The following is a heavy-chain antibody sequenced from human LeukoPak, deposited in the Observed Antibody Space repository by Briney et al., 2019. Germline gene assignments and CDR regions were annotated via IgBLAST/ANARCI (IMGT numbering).Heavy chain of an antibody. CDR3: ARDTYYDFWSGYYSGYYYGMDV. V-gene: IGHV3-64D*06. CDR2: ISDNGGST. D-gene: IGHD3-3*01. Sequence: GGSPRLSCSASGFTFSSYAIHWVRQAPGKGLEYVSAISDNGGSTYYADSVKGRFTISRDNSKNTLYLQMSSLRAEDTAVYYCARDTYYDFWSGYYSGYYYGMDVWGQGTTVTVSS. CDR1: GFTFSSYA. J-gene: IGHJ6*02.